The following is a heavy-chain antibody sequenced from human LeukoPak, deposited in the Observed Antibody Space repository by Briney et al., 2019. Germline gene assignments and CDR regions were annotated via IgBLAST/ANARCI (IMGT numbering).Heavy chain of an antibody. CDR1: GFSISTFY. V-gene: IGHV4-38-2*02. CDR2: LYHSGTT. Sequence: SETLSLTCAVSGFSISTFYWAWIRQPPGKGLQWIGSLYHSGTTYYNPSLKSRVSISVDMSKNQSSLKLSSVTAADTAVYYCARDYYDTSGYSRDAFDFWGQGTMVTVSS. D-gene: IGHD3-22*01. J-gene: IGHJ3*01. CDR3: ARDYYDTSGYSRDAFDF.